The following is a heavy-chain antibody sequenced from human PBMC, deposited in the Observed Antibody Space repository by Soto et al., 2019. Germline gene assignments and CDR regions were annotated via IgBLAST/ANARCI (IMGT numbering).Heavy chain of an antibody. CDR3: ARQYYYGSGSPKVRYYYYMDV. V-gene: IGHV5-51*01. CDR1: GYSFTSYW. J-gene: IGHJ6*03. CDR2: IYPGDSDT. D-gene: IGHD3-10*01. Sequence: GESLKISCKGSGYSFTSYWIGWVRQMPGKGLEWMGIIYPGDSDTRYSPSFQGQVTISADKSISTAYLQWSSLKASDTAMYYCARQYYYGSGSPKVRYYYYMDVWGKGTTVTVSS.